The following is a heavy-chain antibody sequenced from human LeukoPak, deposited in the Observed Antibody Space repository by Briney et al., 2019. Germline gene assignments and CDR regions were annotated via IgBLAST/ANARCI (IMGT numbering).Heavy chain of an antibody. CDR1: GGSISSYY. CDR3: ARDAGNWGYSDY. D-gene: IGHD7-27*01. CDR2: IYYSGST. J-gene: IGHJ4*02. Sequence: PSETLSLTCTVSGGSISSYYWSWIRQPPGKGLEWIGYIYYSGSTSYNPSLKSRVTMSIDTSKNQFSLKVRYVTAAGTAVYYCARDAGNWGYSDYWGQGTLVTVSS. V-gene: IGHV4-59*01.